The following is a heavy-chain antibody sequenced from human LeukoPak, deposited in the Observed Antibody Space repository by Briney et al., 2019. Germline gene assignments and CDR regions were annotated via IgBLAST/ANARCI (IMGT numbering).Heavy chain of an antibody. Sequence: SETLSLTCTVYGGSISSSSYYWGWIRQPPGKGLEWIGSIYYSGSTYYNPSLKSRVTISVDTSKNQFSLKLSSVTAADTAVYYCARDSIVGATTFDYWGQGTLVTVSS. CDR1: GGSISSSSYY. CDR2: IYYSGST. CDR3: ARDSIVGATTFDY. D-gene: IGHD1-26*01. J-gene: IGHJ4*02. V-gene: IGHV4-39*07.